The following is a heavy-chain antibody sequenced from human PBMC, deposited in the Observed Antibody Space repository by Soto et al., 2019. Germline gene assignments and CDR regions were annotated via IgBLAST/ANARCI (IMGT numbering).Heavy chain of an antibody. D-gene: IGHD4-17*01. V-gene: IGHV4-59*08. CDR2: IYYSGST. Sequence: LEILSLTCTVSGGSISSYCWSWIRQPPGKGLEWIGYIYYSGSTNYNPSLKSRVTISVDTSKNQFSLKLSSVTAADTAVYYCARFYGDYDKWFDPWGQGTLVTAPQ. CDR1: GGSISSYC. J-gene: IGHJ5*02. CDR3: ARFYGDYDKWFDP.